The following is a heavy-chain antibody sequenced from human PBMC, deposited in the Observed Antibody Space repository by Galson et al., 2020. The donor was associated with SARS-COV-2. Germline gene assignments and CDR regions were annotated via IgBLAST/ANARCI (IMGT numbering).Heavy chain of an antibody. CDR2: IYYSGST. CDR3: ARITIFGVAGYYFDY. Sequence: SQTLTLTCTVSGDSMNSYYWSWIRQPPGKGLDWIGYIYYSGSTHYNPSLKSRVTISVDTSKNQFSLKLSAVTAADTALYYCARITIFGVAGYYFDYWGQGALVTVS. V-gene: IGHV4-59*01. J-gene: IGHJ4*02. D-gene: IGHD3-3*01. CDR1: GDSMNSYY.